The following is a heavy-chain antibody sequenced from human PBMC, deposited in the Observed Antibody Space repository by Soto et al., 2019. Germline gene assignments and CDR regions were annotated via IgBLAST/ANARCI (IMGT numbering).Heavy chain of an antibody. CDR1: GGSISSGGYS. Sequence: QLQLQESGSGLVKPSQTLSLTCAVSGGSISSGGYSWSWIRQPPGKGLEWIGYIYHSGSTYYNPSLKSRVTISVDRTKNPFSLKLSSVTAADTALYYCASGIAAAGTFGVDWFDPWGQGTLVTVSS. D-gene: IGHD6-13*01. J-gene: IGHJ5*02. V-gene: IGHV4-30-2*01. CDR2: IYHSGST. CDR3: ASGIAAAGTFGVDWFDP.